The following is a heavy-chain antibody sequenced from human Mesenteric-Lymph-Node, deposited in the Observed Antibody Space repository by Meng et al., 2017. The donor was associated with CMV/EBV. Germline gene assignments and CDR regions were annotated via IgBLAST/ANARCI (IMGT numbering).Heavy chain of an antibody. J-gene: IGHJ4*02. CDR3: ARDLSLVAPPANYFDY. CDR1: GFTFSSYS. Sequence: GGSLRLSCAASGFTFSSYSMNWVRQAPGKGLEWVSSISSSSSYIYYADSVKGRFTISRDNAKNSLYLQMNSLRAEDTAVYFCARDLSLVAPPANYFDYWGQGTLVTVSS. V-gene: IGHV3-21*01. CDR2: ISSSSSYI. D-gene: IGHD2-2*01.